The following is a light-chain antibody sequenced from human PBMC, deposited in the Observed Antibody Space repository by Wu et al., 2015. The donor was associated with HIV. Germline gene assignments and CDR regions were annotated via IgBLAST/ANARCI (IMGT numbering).Light chain of an antibody. Sequence: IIMTQSPATLSVSPGERATLSCRASQSVSTNLAWYRQRPGQAPTLLIYAASTRATGIPPRVSGSGSGTDFTLTISSLQSEDFGVYYCQQYSNLPTFGQGTEVKI. CDR2: AAS. V-gene: IGKV3-15*01. J-gene: IGKJ1*01. CDR1: QSVSTN. CDR3: QQYSNLPT.